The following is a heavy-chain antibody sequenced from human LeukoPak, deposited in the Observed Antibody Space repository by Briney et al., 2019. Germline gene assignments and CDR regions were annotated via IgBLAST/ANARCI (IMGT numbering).Heavy chain of an antibody. CDR3: ARDSVVRGVNWFDP. CDR2: IIPIFGTA. Sequence: GASVKVSCKASGGTFSSYAISWVRQALGQGLEWMGGIIPIFGTANYAQKFQGRVTITTDESTSTAYMELSSLRSEDTAVYYCARDSVVRGVNWFDPWGQGTLVTVSS. V-gene: IGHV1-69*05. D-gene: IGHD3-10*01. CDR1: GGTFSSYA. J-gene: IGHJ5*02.